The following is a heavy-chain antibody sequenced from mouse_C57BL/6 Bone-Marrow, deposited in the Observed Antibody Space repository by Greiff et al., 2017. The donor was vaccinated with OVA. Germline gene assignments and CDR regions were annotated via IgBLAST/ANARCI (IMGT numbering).Heavy chain of an antibody. Sequence: HVQLKQSGAELVKPGASVKMSCKASGYTFTTYPIEWMKQNHGKSLEWIGNFHPYNDDTKYNEKFKGKATLTVEKSSSTVYLELSRLTSDDSAVYYCATGYYYGSSYGFAYWGQGTLVTVSA. D-gene: IGHD1-1*01. CDR2: FHPYNDDT. CDR1: GYTFTTYP. J-gene: IGHJ3*01. V-gene: IGHV1-47*01. CDR3: ATGYYYGSSYGFAY.